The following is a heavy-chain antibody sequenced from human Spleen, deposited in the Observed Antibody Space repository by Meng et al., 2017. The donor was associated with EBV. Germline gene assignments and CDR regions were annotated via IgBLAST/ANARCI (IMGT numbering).Heavy chain of an antibody. CDR2: ITWDGGRI. D-gene: IGHD4-23*01. CDR3: AKGWGPDYGGNSFFDN. CDR1: GFTFDDYA. V-gene: IGHV3-43D*03. J-gene: IGHJ4*02. Sequence: EVFLVEAGGAVVQPGGSLRLSCAASGFTFDDYAMHWVRQPPGKGLEWVSLITWDGGRIHYADSVKGRFTISRDNAKNALSLEMNSLRGEDTAFYYCAKGWGPDYGGNSFFDNWGQGTLVTVSS.